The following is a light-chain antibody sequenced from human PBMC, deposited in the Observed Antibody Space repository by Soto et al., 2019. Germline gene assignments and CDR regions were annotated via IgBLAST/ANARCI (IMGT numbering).Light chain of an antibody. CDR2: GAS. Sequence: VVLTQSPGTLSLSPGERATLSCRASQSVNSSYLAWYQQKPGQAPRLLIYGASSRATGIPDRFSGSGSETDFTITISRLEPEDFSVYYCQQYGSSPLVTFGQGTRLEIK. CDR1: QSVNSSY. J-gene: IGKJ5*01. CDR3: QQYGSSPLVT. V-gene: IGKV3-20*01.